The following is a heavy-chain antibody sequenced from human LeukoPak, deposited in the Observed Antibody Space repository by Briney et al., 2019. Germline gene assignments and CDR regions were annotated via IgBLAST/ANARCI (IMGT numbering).Heavy chain of an antibody. Sequence: PGGYLRLSCTATVFTFSSYTMHWVRQAPCKGLEWVAVISYDGSNKYYADSVKGRFTTSRDKNSLFLQMNSVRAEDTAVYYCVGWGISGITNHWGQGTLVTVSS. V-gene: IGHV3-30-3*01. CDR3: VGWGISGITNH. CDR2: ISYDGSNK. J-gene: IGHJ4*02. D-gene: IGHD1-7*01. CDR1: VFTFSSYT.